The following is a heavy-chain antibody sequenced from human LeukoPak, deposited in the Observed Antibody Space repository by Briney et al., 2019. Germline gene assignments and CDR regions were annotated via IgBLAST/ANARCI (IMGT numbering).Heavy chain of an antibody. CDR1: GFTFSRYA. CDR3: ARWGYDSSSYAFDI. D-gene: IGHD3-22*01. CDR2: ISSNGGST. Sequence: GGSLRLSCAASGFTFSRYAMHWVRQAPGKGLEYVSAISSNGGSTYYANSVKGRFTVSRDNSKNTLYLQMGGLRAEGMAVYYCARWGYDSSSYAFDIWGQGTMVTVSS. V-gene: IGHV3-64*01. J-gene: IGHJ3*02.